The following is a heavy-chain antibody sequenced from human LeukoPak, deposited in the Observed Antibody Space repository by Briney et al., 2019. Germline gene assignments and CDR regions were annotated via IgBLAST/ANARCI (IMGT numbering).Heavy chain of an antibody. J-gene: IGHJ4*02. D-gene: IGHD3-16*02. CDR3: ARGRWDNYVWGSYRYTHYFDY. V-gene: IGHV4-34*01. CDR2: INHSGST. Sequence: PSETLSLTCAVYGGSFSGYYWSWIRQPPGKGLEWIGEINHSGSTNYNPSLKSRVTISVDTAKNQFSLKLSSVTAADTAVYYCARGRWDNYVWGSYRYTHYFDYWGQGTLVTVSS. CDR1: GGSFSGYY.